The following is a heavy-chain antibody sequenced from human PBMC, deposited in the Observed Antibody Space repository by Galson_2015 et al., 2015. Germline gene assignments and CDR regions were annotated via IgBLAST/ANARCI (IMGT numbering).Heavy chain of an antibody. D-gene: IGHD3-10*01. V-gene: IGHV1-8*01. CDR1: GYTFTSYD. Sequence: SCKASGYTFTSYDLNWVRQATGQGLEWMGWMNPNSGNTGYAQKFQGRVTMTRNTSISTAYMELSSLRSEDTAVYYCARGSLVLLWFGETHGMDVWGQGTTVTVSS. CDR3: ARGSLVLLWFGETHGMDV. J-gene: IGHJ6*02. CDR2: MNPNSGNT.